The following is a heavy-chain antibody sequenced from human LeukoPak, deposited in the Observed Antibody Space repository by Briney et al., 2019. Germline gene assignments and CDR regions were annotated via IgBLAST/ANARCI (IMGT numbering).Heavy chain of an antibody. CDR2: ISWNSGSI. CDR3: ATQSY. D-gene: IGHD4-11*01. Sequence: GGSLRLSCAASGFTFDGYTMHWVRQAPGKGLEWVSGISWNSGSIGYADSVKGRFTISRDNAKNSLYLQMNSLRAEDTALYYCATQSYWGQGTLVTVSS. J-gene: IGHJ4*02. CDR1: GFTFDGYT. V-gene: IGHV3-9*01.